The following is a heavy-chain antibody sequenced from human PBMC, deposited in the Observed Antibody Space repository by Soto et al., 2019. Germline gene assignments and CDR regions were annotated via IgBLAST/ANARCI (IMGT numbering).Heavy chain of an antibody. J-gene: IGHJ2*01. CDR3: ALFFHAEDGIRATVPVSAFLLNLSSDL. V-gene: IGHV1-18*01. D-gene: IGHD1-26*01. Sequence: GQGLEWMGWISAYNGNTNYAQKLQGRVTMTTDTSTSTAYMELRSLRSDDTAVYYCALFFHAEDGIRATVPVSAFLLNLSSDL. CDR2: ISAYNGNT.